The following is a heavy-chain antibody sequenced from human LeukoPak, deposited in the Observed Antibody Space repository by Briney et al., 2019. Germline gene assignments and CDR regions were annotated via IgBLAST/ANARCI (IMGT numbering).Heavy chain of an antibody. CDR2: IYYSGST. J-gene: IGHJ4*02. D-gene: IGHD1-26*01. V-gene: IGHV4-59*08. CDR3: ARHDPSGSYYGY. CDR1: GGSISSYY. Sequence: SETLSLTCTVSGGSISSYYWSWIRQPPGKVLEWIGYIYYSGSTNYNPSLKSRVTISVDTSKNQFSLKLSSVTAADTAVYYCARHDPSGSYYGYWGQGTLVTVSS.